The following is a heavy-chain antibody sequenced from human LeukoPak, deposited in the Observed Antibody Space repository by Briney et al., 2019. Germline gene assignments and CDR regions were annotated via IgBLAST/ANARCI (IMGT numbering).Heavy chain of an antibody. J-gene: IGHJ4*02. Sequence: PSETLSLTCTVSGGSISSYYWSWIRQPPGKGLEWIGYIYYSGSTNYNPSLKSRVTISVDTSKNQFSLKLSSVTAADTSVYFCARTIDSGVSDYWGQGALVTVSS. CDR3: ARTIDSGVSDY. D-gene: IGHD5-12*01. CDR2: IYYSGST. V-gene: IGHV4-59*08. CDR1: GGSISSYY.